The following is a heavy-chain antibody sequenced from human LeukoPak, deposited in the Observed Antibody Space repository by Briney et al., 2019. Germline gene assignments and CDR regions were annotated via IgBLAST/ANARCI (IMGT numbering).Heavy chain of an antibody. J-gene: IGHJ4*02. Sequence: PSETLSLTCAVYGGSFSGYYWSWIRQPPGKGLEWIGEINRSGSTNYNPSLKSRVTISVDTSKNQFSLKLSSVTAADTAVYYCARGPRGYSYGYSYWGQGTLVTVSS. CDR3: ARGPRGYSYGYSY. CDR2: INRSGST. CDR1: GGSFSGYY. D-gene: IGHD5-18*01. V-gene: IGHV4-34*01.